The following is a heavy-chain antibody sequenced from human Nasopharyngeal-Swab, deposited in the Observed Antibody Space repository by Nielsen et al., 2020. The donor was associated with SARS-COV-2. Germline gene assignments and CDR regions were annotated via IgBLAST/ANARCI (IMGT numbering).Heavy chain of an antibody. V-gene: IGHV3-23*01. CDR2: ISGGDDST. CDR1: GFTFSSYA. D-gene: IGHD5-12*01. CDR3: AKDRDSGDDSGEYYYYYGMDV. J-gene: IGHJ6*02. Sequence: ESLKISCAASGFTFSSYAMNWVRQAPGRGLEWVSAISGGDDSTKYADSVKGRFTISRDNSKNTLDLQMNSLRAEDTAIYYCAKDRDSGDDSGEYYYYYGMDVWGQGTTVTVSS.